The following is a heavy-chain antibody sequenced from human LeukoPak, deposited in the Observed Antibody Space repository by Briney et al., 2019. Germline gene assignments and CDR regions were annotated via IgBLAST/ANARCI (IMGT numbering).Heavy chain of an antibody. CDR3: ARDYYGSGSYFTPFDY. J-gene: IGHJ4*02. Sequence: SVKVSCKASGGTFSSYAISRVRQAPGQGLEWMGGIIPIFGTANYAQKFQGRVTITADESTSTAYMELSSLRSEDTAVYYCARDYYGSGSYFTPFDYWGQGTLVTVSS. V-gene: IGHV1-69*13. CDR2: IIPIFGTA. CDR1: GGTFSSYA. D-gene: IGHD3-10*01.